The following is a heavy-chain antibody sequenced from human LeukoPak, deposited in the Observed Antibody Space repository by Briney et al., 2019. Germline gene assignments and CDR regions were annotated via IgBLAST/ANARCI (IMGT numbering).Heavy chain of an antibody. J-gene: IGHJ4*02. V-gene: IGHV3-7*04. Sequence: GGSLRLSCAASGFTFSSYWMNWVRQVPGKGLEWVANIKQDGSEKHYVDSVKGRFTISRDNAKNSVYLQMNSLRAEDTAAYYCARGYDTGFWGQGTLVTVSP. CDR1: GFTFSSYW. CDR2: IKQDGSEK. D-gene: IGHD3-22*01. CDR3: ARGYDTGF.